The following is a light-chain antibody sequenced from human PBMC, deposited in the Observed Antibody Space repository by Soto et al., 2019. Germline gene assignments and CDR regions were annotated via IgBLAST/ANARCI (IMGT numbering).Light chain of an antibody. J-gene: IGLJ2*01. CDR3: QTWGAGFSVV. CDR2: VNTDGSH. Sequence: QLVLTQSPSASASLGASVKLTCTLSSGHSSYAIAWHQQQPEKGPRYLMKVNTDGSHNKGDGIPDRFSGSSSGAERYRTLARLRSEDEAGYYCQTWGAGFSVVFGGGTKVTVL. V-gene: IGLV4-69*01. CDR1: SGHSSYA.